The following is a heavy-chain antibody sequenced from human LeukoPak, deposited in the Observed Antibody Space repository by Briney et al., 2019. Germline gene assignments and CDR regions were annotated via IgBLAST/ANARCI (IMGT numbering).Heavy chain of an antibody. CDR3: AEAVDGYNPEGY. J-gene: IGHJ4*02. CDR2: INPNSGGT. CDR1: GYTFTSYY. V-gene: IGHV1-2*02. Sequence: ASVKVSCKASGYTFTSYYMHWVRQAPGQGLEWMGWINPNSGGTNYAQKFQGRVTMTRDTSISTAYMELSRLRSDDTAVYYCAEAVDGYNPEGYWGQGTLVTVSS. D-gene: IGHD5-24*01.